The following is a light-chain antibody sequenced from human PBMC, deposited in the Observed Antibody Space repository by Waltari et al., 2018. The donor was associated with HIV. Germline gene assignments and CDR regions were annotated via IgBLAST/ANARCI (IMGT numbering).Light chain of an antibody. J-gene: IGKJ5*01. CDR3: QQYGRSPPVT. Sequence: IVLTQPPGSLSLSPGESATLSCRASQTISNNFLAWYQQKPGQTPRLLIYGASTRATAIPDRFTGSGSGTDFTLTITRLEPEDSGVYYCQQYGRSPPVTFGQGTRLEIK. V-gene: IGKV3-20*01. CDR2: GAS. CDR1: QTISNNF.